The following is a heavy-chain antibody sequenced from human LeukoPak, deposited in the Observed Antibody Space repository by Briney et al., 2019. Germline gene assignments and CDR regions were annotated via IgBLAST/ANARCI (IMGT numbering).Heavy chain of an antibody. CDR1: GFTFDDYA. CDR2: ISWNSGSI. D-gene: IGHD6-19*01. V-gene: IGHV3-9*01. J-gene: IGHJ4*02. Sequence: PGGSLRLSCAASGFTFDDYAMHWVRQATGKGLEWVSGISWNSGSIGYADSVKGRFTISRDNAKNSLYLQMNSLRAEDTALYYCAKDPRRIAVAGAYFDYWGQGTLVTVSS. CDR3: AKDPRRIAVAGAYFDY.